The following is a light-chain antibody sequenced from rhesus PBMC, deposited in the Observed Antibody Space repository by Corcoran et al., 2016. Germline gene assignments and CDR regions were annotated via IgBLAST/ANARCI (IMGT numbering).Light chain of an antibody. Sequence: DIQMTQSPSSLSASVGDTVTITCRASQGISSYLAWYQQKPGKAPKPLIYYASNLESGVPSRFSGRGSGTEFTLTIRSLQPEDFATYYCQQYNSAPLTFGGGTKVEIK. CDR1: QGISSY. CDR2: YAS. J-gene: IGKJ4*01. CDR3: QQYNSAPLT. V-gene: IGKV1-37*01.